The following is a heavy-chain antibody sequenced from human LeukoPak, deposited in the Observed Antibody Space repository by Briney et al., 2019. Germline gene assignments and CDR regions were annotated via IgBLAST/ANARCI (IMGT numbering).Heavy chain of an antibody. CDR1: GFTFCSYE. CDR3: AELGITMIGGV. V-gene: IGHV3-48*03. D-gene: IGHD3-10*02. J-gene: IGHJ6*04. Sequence: GGSLRLSFAASGFTFCSYEMNWVRQAPGEGLGWVSYISSSGGTIYYADSVKGRFTISRDNAKNPPYLQTNNPRAEDRAVYYRAELGITMIGGVWGKGTTVTISS. CDR2: ISSSGGTI.